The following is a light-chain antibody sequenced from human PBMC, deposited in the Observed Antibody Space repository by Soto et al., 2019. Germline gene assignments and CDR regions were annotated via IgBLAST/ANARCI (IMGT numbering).Light chain of an antibody. CDR2: SNS. CDR1: SSNIGINA. J-gene: IGLJ2*01. CDR3: AAWDDSLNGVV. V-gene: IGLV1-44*01. Sequence: SVLTQPPSASGTPGQRVTISCSGGSSNIGINAVNWYQQLPGTAPKLLLYSNSQRPSGVPDRFSGSKSGTSASLAISGLHSEDEADYYCAAWDDSLNGVVFGGGTKLTVL.